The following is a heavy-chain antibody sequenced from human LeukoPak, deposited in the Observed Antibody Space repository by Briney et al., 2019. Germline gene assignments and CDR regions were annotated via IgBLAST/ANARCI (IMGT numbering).Heavy chain of an antibody. D-gene: IGHD3-10*01. CDR3: ARERGWYRPFDY. V-gene: IGHV3-30*03. J-gene: IGHJ4*02. CDR1: GFTFSNYA. Sequence: PGGSLRLSCAGSGFTFSNYAMSLVRQAPGKGLEWVAVISYDGSNKYYADSVKGRFTISRDNSKNTLYLQMNSLRAEDTAVYYCARERGWYRPFDYWGQGTQVTVSS. CDR2: ISYDGSNK.